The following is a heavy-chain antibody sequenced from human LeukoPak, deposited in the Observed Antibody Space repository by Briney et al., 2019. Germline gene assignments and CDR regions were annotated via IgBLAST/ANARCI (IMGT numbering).Heavy chain of an antibody. Sequence: LETLSLTCTVSGGSISSYYWSWIRQPPGKGLEWIGEINHSGSTNYNPSLKSRVTISVDTSKNQFSLKLSSVTAADTAVYYCARGRRGAFDIWGQGTMVTVSS. CDR2: INHSGST. CDR3: ARGRRGAFDI. CDR1: GGSISSYY. V-gene: IGHV4-34*01. J-gene: IGHJ3*02.